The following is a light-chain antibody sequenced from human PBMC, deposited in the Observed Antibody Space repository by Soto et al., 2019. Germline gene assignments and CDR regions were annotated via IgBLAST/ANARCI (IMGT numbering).Light chain of an antibody. Sequence: EIVMTQSPATLSVSPGDRATLSCRASQSVGNDLAWYQQKPGQAPRLLIYDASTRATGIPARFSGSGSGTEFTLTISSLLSEDFAVYYCQQYRTSPPMYTFGQGTKVDIK. CDR2: DAS. CDR3: QQYRTSPPMYT. CDR1: QSVGND. J-gene: IGKJ2*01. V-gene: IGKV3D-15*01.